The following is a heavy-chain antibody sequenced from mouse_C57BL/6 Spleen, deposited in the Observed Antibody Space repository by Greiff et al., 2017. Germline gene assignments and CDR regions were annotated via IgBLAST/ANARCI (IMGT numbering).Heavy chain of an antibody. D-gene: IGHD2-3*01. CDR3: AREDGYYTMDY. V-gene: IGHV1-54*01. CDR1: GYAFTNYL. J-gene: IGHJ4*01. CDR2: INPGSGGT. Sequence: VQLQQSGAELVRPGTSVKVSCKASGYAFTNYLIEWVKQRPGQGLEWIGVINPGSGGTNYNEKFKGKATLTADKSSSTAYMQLSSLTSEDSAVYFCAREDGYYTMDYWGQGTSVTGSS.